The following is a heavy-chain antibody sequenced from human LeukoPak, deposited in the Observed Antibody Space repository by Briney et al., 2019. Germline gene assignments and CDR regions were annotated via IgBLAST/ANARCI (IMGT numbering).Heavy chain of an antibody. J-gene: IGHJ4*02. Sequence: GGSLRLSCAASAFTFSGYSMNWVRQAPGKGLEWVSYISPSATTIYYADSVKGRFTISRDNAKNSLYLQMNSLRAEDTAVYYCAKEGYCSGGSCLALDYWGQGTLVTVSS. CDR3: AKEGYCSGGSCLALDY. CDR2: ISPSATTI. V-gene: IGHV3-48*01. D-gene: IGHD2-15*01. CDR1: AFTFSGYS.